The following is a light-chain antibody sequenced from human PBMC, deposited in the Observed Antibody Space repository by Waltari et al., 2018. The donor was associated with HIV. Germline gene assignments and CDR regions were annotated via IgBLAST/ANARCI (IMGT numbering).Light chain of an antibody. CDR2: WAS. CDR3: QQYYITPYT. CDR1: QSLLYSSNNKNY. V-gene: IGKV4-1*01. J-gene: IGKJ2*01. Sequence: DIVMTQSPDSLTVSLGERATMNCKSIQSLLYSSNNKNYLAWYQQKPGQPPKLLIYWASTRESGVPDRFSGSGSGTDFTLTISSLQAEDVAVYYCQQYYITPYTFGQGTKLEIK.